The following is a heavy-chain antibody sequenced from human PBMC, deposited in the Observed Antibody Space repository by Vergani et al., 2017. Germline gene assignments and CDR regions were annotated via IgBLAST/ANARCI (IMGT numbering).Heavy chain of an antibody. CDR3: ASGVPGYQLATQYFQH. V-gene: IGHV3-21*01. CDR1: GFTFGSYS. D-gene: IGHD2-2*01. Sequence: EVQLVESGGGLVKPGGSLRLSCVASGFTFGSYSMHWVRQAPGKGLEWVSFISSSSSYRYYADSVKGRFTISRDNGEYSLLLQMNRLRPEDTAVYYCASGVPGYQLATQYFQHWGQGTLVTVSS. J-gene: IGHJ1*01. CDR2: ISSSSSYR.